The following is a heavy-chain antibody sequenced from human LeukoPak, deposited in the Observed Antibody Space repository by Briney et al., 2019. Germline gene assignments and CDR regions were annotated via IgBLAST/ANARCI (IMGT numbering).Heavy chain of an antibody. V-gene: IGHV3-15*01. Sequence: GGSLRLSCAASGFTFSDAWMTWVRQVPGKGLEWVGRIKSKKDGGTTDYAPPVKDRFTISRDDSKNTLYLQMNSLKTEDTAVYYCTTRPHGVYWGQGTLVTVSS. CDR1: GFTFSDAW. J-gene: IGHJ4*02. CDR3: TTRPHGVY. CDR2: IKSKKDGGTT. D-gene: IGHD3-3*01.